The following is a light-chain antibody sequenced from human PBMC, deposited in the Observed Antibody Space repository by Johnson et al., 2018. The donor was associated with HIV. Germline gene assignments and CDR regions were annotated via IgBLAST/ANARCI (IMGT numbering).Light chain of an antibody. CDR3: GTWDSSLSAGYV. J-gene: IGLJ1*01. V-gene: IGLV1-51*02. CDR1: SSNIGNNY. Sequence: HSVLTQPPSVSAAPGQKVTISCSGSSSNIGNNYVSWYQQLPGTAPKLLIYENNKRPSGIPDRFSGSQSGTSATLGITGLQTGDEADYYCGTWDSSLSAGYVLGTGTKVTVL. CDR2: ENN.